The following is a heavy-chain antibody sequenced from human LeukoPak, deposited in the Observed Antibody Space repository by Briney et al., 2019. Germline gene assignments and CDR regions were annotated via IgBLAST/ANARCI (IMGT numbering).Heavy chain of an antibody. CDR1: GGTFSSYA. J-gene: IGHJ4*02. CDR3: ARDPIDDILTGYFPSEGFDY. Sequence: ASVKVSCKASGGTFSSYAISWVRQAPGQGLEWMGRIIPIFGTANYAQKFQGRVTITTDESTSTAYMELSSLRSGDTAVYYCARDPIDDILTGYFPSEGFDYWGQGTLVTVSS. D-gene: IGHD3-9*01. V-gene: IGHV1-69*05. CDR2: IIPIFGTA.